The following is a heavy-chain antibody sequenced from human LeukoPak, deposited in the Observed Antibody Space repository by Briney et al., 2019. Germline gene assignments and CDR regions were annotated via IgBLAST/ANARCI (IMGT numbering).Heavy chain of an antibody. Sequence: PSETLSLTCTVSGGSISSYYWSWIRQPPGKGLEGIGYIYYSGSTNYNPSLKSRFTISVDTSKNQFSLKLSSVTAADTAVYYCARGDPGYYGMDVWGQGTTVTVSS. J-gene: IGHJ6*02. V-gene: IGHV4-59*01. CDR1: GGSISSYY. CDR3: ARGDPGYYGMDV. CDR2: IYYSGST.